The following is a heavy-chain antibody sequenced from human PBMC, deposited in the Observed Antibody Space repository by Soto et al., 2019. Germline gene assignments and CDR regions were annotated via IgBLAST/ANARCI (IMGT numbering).Heavy chain of an antibody. V-gene: IGHV1-18*01. CDR2: IGADNGNT. CDR1: GYSLSTYG. CDR3: ARDRGSGLSIGWDKVIFDY. Sequence: VQLVQSGAEVKKPGASVTVSCKASGYSLSTYGVSWVRQSPGQGLEWMGLIGADNGNTNYAQNLQGRVTMTTDTSTNTAHMELRSLRSDDTAVYFCARDRGSGLSIGWDKVIFDYWGQGTLVTVSA. J-gene: IGHJ4*02. D-gene: IGHD1-26*01.